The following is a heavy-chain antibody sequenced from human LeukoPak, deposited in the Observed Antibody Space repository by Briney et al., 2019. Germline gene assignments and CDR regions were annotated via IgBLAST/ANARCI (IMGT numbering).Heavy chain of an antibody. CDR1: GFTFSTFG. J-gene: IGHJ3*02. D-gene: IGHD3-10*01. V-gene: IGHV3-48*04. Sequence: PGGSLRLSCAASGFTFSTFGINWVRQAPGKGLQWVSYISGSTTTIYYADSVKGRFTISRDNAKNSLFLQMNSLRAEDTAVYYCARDVYDSGRGAFDIFGQGTMVTVSS. CDR3: ARDVYDSGRGAFDI. CDR2: ISGSTTTI.